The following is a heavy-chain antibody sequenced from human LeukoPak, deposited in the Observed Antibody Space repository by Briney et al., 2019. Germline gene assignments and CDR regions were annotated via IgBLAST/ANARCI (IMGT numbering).Heavy chain of an antibody. D-gene: IGHD6-19*01. V-gene: IGHV3-74*01. Sequence: TGGSLRLSCAASGFTFSSYWMHWVRQAPGKGLVWVSRIKSDGSSTDYADSVKGRFTLSRDNAKNTLYLQMSSLTAEDTAVYYCAASMAGFNWFDPWGQGTLVTVSS. CDR3: AASMAGFNWFDP. J-gene: IGHJ5*02. CDR1: GFTFSSYW. CDR2: IKSDGSST.